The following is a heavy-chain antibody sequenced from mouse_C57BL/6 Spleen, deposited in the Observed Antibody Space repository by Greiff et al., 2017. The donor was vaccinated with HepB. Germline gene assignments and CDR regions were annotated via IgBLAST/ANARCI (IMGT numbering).Heavy chain of an antibody. CDR1: GYAFSSYW. D-gene: IGHD1-1*01. J-gene: IGHJ4*01. CDR3: ARSEGYYYGSSGAMDY. V-gene: IGHV1-80*01. CDR2: IYPGDGDT. Sequence: QVQLQQSGAELVKPGASVKISCKASGYAFSSYWMNWVKQRPGKGLEWIGQIYPGDGDTNYNGKFKGKATLTADKSSSTAYMQLSSLTSEDSAVYFCARSEGYYYGSSGAMDYWGQGTSVTVSS.